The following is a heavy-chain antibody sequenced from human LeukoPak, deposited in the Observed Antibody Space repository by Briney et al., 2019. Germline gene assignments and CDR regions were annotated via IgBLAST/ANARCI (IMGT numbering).Heavy chain of an antibody. D-gene: IGHD4-11*01. J-gene: IGHJ5*02. CDR2: IYPGDSDT. V-gene: IGHV5-51*01. Sequence: GESLKISCKGSGYSFTSYWIGWVRQMPGKGLEWMGIIYPGDSDTRYSPSFQGQVTISADKSISTAYLQWSSLKASDTAMYYCARRGARAARLKRGSGHDYSNRWFDPWGQGTLVTVSS. CDR3: ARRGARAARLKRGSGHDYSNRWFDP. CDR1: GYSFTSYW.